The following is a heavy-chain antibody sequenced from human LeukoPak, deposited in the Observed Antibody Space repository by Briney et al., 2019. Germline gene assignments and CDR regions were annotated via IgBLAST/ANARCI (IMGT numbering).Heavy chain of an antibody. Sequence: PGGSLRLSCAASGFTFNNAWMSWVRQAPGKRLEWVGHIKSKADGGAPDYSAPVKGRFTISRDDSQNMLYLQMNTLKTEDTAVYYCSTEGLAYCDGDCYSWGQGTLVTVSS. CDR2: IKSKADGGAP. V-gene: IGHV3-15*01. CDR1: GFTFNNAW. D-gene: IGHD2-21*02. CDR3: STEGLAYCDGDCYS. J-gene: IGHJ5*02.